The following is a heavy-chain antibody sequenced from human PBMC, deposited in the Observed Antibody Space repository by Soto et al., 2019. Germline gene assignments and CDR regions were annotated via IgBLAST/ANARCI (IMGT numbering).Heavy chain of an antibody. Sequence: QVQLVQSGAEVKKPGSSVKVSCKASGGTFSSYAISWVRQAPGQGLEWMGGIIPIFGTANYAQKFQGRVTITADESTSTAYMELSSLRSEDTAVYYCARGGSGRYRFAGADFDYWGQGTLVTVSS. CDR1: GGTFSSYA. CDR2: IIPIFGTA. D-gene: IGHD6-19*01. V-gene: IGHV1-69*01. J-gene: IGHJ4*02. CDR3: ARGGSGRYRFAGADFDY.